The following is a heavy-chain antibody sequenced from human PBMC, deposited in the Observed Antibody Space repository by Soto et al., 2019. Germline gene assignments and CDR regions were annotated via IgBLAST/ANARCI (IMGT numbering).Heavy chain of an antibody. CDR3: AKVHNSGWYLRNNMDV. D-gene: IGHD6-19*01. J-gene: IGHJ6*02. CDR2: MSYDGSNE. Sequence: QVQLVESGGDVVQPGTSLRLSCVASGFTFSTYGMHWVRQAPGKGLEWVAVMSYDGSNEYYGDSVKGRFAISRDNSKNTLYLQMYSLRAEDTAVYYCAKVHNSGWYLRNNMDVGGQGTTVIVSS. V-gene: IGHV3-30*18. CDR1: GFTFSTYG.